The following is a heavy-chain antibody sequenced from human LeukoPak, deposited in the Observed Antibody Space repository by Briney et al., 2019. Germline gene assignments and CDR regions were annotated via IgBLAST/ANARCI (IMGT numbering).Heavy chain of an antibody. CDR2: IHSGGST. V-gene: IGHV3-66*02. CDR1: GFTVSSNY. CDR3: AGYYDSSGYYYFDY. Sequence: PGGSLRLSCAASGFTVSSNYMSWVRQAPGKGLEWVSVIHSGGSTYYADSVKGRFTISRDNSKNTLYLQMNSLRAEDTAVYYCAGYYDSSGYYYFDYWGQGTLVTVSS. J-gene: IGHJ4*02. D-gene: IGHD3-22*01.